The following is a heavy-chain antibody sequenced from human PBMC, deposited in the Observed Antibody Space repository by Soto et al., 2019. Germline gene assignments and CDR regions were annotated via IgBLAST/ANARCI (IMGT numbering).Heavy chain of an antibody. D-gene: IGHD4-17*01. CDR2: INSDGSST. Sequence: GGSLRLSCAASGFTFSSYWMHWVRQAPGKGLVWVSRINSDGSSTSYADSVKGRFTISRDNAKNTLYLQMNSLRAEDTAVYYCARAPHYGDYVPPVDYWGQGTLVTVSS. J-gene: IGHJ4*02. V-gene: IGHV3-74*01. CDR3: ARAPHYGDYVPPVDY. CDR1: GFTFSSYW.